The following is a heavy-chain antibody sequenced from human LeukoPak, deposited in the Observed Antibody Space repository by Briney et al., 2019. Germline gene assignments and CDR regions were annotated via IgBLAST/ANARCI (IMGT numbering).Heavy chain of an antibody. J-gene: IGHJ4*02. V-gene: IGHV4-59*02. Sequence: SETLSLTCTVSGGSVNTYYWSWIRQPPGMPLGWIGYIYYTGSTNYNPSLKSRVTMSVDTSKNQISLKLSSVTAADTAVYYCARDGGLSWFYYWGQGTLVAVSS. CDR3: ARDGGLSWFYY. CDR1: GGSVNTYY. CDR2: IYYTGST. D-gene: IGHD6-13*01.